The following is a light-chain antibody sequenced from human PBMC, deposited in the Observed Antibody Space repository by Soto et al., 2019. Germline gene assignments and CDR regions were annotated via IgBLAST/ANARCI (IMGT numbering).Light chain of an antibody. Sequence: QSVLTQPPSVSGSPGQSVTISCTGTSSDVGSYNRVSWYQQPPGTAPKLMIYEVSNRPSVVPDRFSGSKSGNTASLTISGLQAEDEADYYCSSYTSSSYYVFGTGTKVTVL. CDR1: SSDVGSYNR. V-gene: IGLV2-18*02. CDR3: SSYTSSSYYV. J-gene: IGLJ1*01. CDR2: EVS.